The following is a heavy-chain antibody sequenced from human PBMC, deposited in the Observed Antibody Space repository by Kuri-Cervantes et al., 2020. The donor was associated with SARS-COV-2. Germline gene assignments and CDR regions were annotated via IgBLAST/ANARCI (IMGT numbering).Heavy chain of an antibody. D-gene: IGHD4-17*01. CDR2: VNHRGST. Sequence: SETLSLTCAFYGESFSGYYWNWIRQSPGKGLEWIGEVNHRGSTNYNPSLESRVTISVDTSSKQFSLNLSSVTTADTAVYYCARAYGFLRYIYYMDVWGRGTTVTVSS. V-gene: IGHV4-34*01. CDR3: ARAYGFLRYIYYMDV. J-gene: IGHJ6*03. CDR1: GESFSGYY.